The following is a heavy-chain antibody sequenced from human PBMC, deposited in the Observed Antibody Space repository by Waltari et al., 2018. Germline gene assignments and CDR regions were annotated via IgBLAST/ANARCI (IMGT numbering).Heavy chain of an antibody. J-gene: IGHJ3*02. CDR2: ITGNSANR. CDR3: AKGGGIRDAFDI. CDR1: GFTFANYA. D-gene: IGHD1-26*01. Sequence: EMQLVESGGGLVQPGRSLRLSCAASGFTFANYAMHWVRQAPGKGLEWVTGITGNSANRGYANAVQGRFTISRDNAKYSLYLQLNSLRAEDTALYYCAKGGGIRDAFDIWGQGTMVTVSS. V-gene: IGHV3-9*01.